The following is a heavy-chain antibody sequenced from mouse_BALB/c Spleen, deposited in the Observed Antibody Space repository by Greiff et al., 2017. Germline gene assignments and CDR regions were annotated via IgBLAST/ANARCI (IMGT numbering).Heavy chain of an antibody. CDR1: GYAFTNYL. D-gene: IGHD1-1*01. CDR2: INPGSGGT. Sequence: VQLQQSGAELVRPGTSVKVSCTASGYAFTNYLIEWVKQRPGQGLEWIGVINPGSGGTNYNEKFKGKATLTADKSSSTAYMQLSSLTSDDSAVYFCARCYYGSSYYAMDYWGQGTSVTVSS. CDR3: ARCYYGSSYYAMDY. V-gene: IGHV1-54*01. J-gene: IGHJ4*01.